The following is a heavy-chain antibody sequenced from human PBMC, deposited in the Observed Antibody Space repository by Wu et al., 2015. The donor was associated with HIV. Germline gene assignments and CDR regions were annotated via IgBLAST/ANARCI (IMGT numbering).Heavy chain of an antibody. CDR3: ARDGGTSYYYYMDV. CDR1: GGTFSSYA. V-gene: IGHV1-69*05. CDR2: ITPMLGAT. J-gene: IGHJ6*03. Sequence: QVQLVQSATEVRKPGSSVKVSCKASGGTFSSYAYSWVRQAPGQGLEWMGGITPMLGATKYAQNFQGRVSITTDESSRTVYMELSNLRSEDTAVYYCARDGGTSYYYYMDVWGKGTTVTVSS. D-gene: IGHD4-23*01.